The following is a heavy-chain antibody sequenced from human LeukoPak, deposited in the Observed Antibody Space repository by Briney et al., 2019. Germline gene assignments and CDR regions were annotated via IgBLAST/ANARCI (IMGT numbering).Heavy chain of an antibody. Sequence: GASVKVSCKASGYTFTSYDINWVRQATGQGPEWMGWMNPNSGNTGYAQRFQGRVTLTRNTSISTAYMELSSLRSEDTAVYYCARGKLNRYGFDLWGQGTMVTVSS. D-gene: IGHD1-14*01. J-gene: IGHJ3*01. CDR2: MNPNSGNT. CDR1: GYTFTSYD. CDR3: ARGKLNRYGFDL. V-gene: IGHV1-8*01.